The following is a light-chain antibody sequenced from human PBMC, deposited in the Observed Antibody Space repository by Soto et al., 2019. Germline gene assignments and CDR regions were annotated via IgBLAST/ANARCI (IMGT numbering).Light chain of an antibody. CDR2: TNV. CDR1: SSNIGAGYD. V-gene: IGLV1-40*01. J-gene: IGLJ2*01. CDR3: QSYDSSLRAVV. Sequence: QLVLTQPPSVSGAPGQRVTISCTGSSSNIGAGYDVHWYQHLPGTAPKLLIHTNVNRLSGVPDRFSGSKSDTSASLAITGLLAEDEADYYCQSYDSSLRAVVFGGGTKVTVL.